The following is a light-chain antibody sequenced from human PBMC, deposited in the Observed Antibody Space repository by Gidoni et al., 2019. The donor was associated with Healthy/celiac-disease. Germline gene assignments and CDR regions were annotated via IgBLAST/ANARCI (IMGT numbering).Light chain of an antibody. CDR3: LQHNSYPRVT. Sequence: DIQMTKSPSSLAASVGDRVTITCRARQGNRYDLGWYQQKPGKATKRLINAASSLQSGVPSRFSGSGAGTEFTLTISSRQPEDFATDYCLQHNSYPRVTFGQGTRLEIK. CDR1: QGNRYD. V-gene: IGKV1-17*01. J-gene: IGKJ5*01. CDR2: AAS.